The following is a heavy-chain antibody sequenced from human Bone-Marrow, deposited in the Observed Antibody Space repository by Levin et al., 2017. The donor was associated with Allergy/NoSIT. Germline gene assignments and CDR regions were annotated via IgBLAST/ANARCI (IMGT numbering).Heavy chain of an antibody. V-gene: IGHV4-59*01. D-gene: IGHD3-3*01. Sequence: PSETLSLTCTVAGGSISNYYWSWIRQSPGKGLEWIGNDFISGITNYNPSLKHRVSISIDASRKQFSLKLSSVTAPGTAMYYCASSPGFHDRGYYHYHFDFWGHGTLVTVTS. CDR3: ASSPGFHDRGYYHYHFDF. J-gene: IGHJ4*01. CDR2: DFISGIT. CDR1: GGSISNYY.